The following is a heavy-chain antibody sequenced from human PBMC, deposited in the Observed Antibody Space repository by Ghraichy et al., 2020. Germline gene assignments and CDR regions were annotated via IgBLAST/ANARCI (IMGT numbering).Heavy chain of an antibody. D-gene: IGHD6-6*01. J-gene: IGHJ4*02. Sequence: GGSLRLSCAASGITFNGYAMSWVRQAPGTGLEWVSAISGSAGSTYYADSVKGRFTISRDNSKNTLYLEMNSLRAEDTAIYYCAKVREGPSIAARPYFDYWGQGTLVTVSS. V-gene: IGHV3-23*01. CDR3: AKVREGPSIAARPYFDY. CDR2: ISGSAGST. CDR1: GITFNGYA.